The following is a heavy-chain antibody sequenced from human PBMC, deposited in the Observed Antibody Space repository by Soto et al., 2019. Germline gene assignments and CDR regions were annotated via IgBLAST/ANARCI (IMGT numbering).Heavy chain of an antibody. CDR2: ISSNGGST. V-gene: IGHV3-64D*08. J-gene: IGHJ6*02. CDR1: GFTFSSYA. D-gene: IGHD3-16*01. CDR3: ATNGGGTFDYYYYGMDV. Sequence: GGSLRLSCSASGFTFSSYAMHWVRQAPGKGLEYVSAISSNGGSTYYADSVKGRFTISRGNSKNTLYLQMSSLRAEDTAVYYCATNGGGTFDYYYYGMDVWGQGTTVTVS.